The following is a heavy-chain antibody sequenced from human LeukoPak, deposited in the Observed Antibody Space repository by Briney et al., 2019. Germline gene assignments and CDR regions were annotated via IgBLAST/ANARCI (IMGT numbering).Heavy chain of an antibody. J-gene: IGHJ4*02. CDR1: GFTFSSYS. CDR2: ISSSSSTI. D-gene: IGHD6-19*01. Sequence: GGSLRLSCAASGFTFSSYSMNWVRQAPGKGLEWVSHISSSSSTIYYADSVKGRFTISRDNAKNSLYLQMNSLRAEDTAVYYCARVLQWLGYYFDYWGQGTLVTVSS. CDR3: ARVLQWLGYYFDY. V-gene: IGHV3-48*01.